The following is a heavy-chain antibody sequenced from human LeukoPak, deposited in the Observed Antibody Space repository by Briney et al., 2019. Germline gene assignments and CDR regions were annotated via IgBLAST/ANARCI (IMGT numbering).Heavy chain of an antibody. Sequence: SETLSLTCFVTGGSISYYYWSWIRQPAGKGLEWIGRLYTSGSTDYNPSLKSRVTMSVDTSKNQFPLKLRSVTAADTAVYYCARGTVTTLFDYWGQGTLVTVSS. CDR2: LYTSGST. CDR3: ARGTVTTLFDY. CDR1: GGSISYYY. V-gene: IGHV4-4*07. J-gene: IGHJ4*02. D-gene: IGHD4-17*01.